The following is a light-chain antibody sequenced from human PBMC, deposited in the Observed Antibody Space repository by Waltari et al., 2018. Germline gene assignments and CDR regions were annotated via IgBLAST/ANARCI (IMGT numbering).Light chain of an antibody. J-gene: IGKJ1*01. V-gene: IGKV3-20*01. Sequence: EIVLTQSPGTLSLSPGESATLSCRASESVRRALAWYQQRPGQAPRLLIYDASARATGIPDRFSGSGSGTDFSLTISRLEPEDFALYYCQHYRSLPVTLGQGTKVEIK. CDR3: QHYRSLPVT. CDR1: ESVRRA. CDR2: DAS.